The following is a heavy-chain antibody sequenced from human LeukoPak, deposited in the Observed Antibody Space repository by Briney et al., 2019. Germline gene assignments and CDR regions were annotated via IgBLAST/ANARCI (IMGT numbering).Heavy chain of an antibody. J-gene: IGHJ4*02. Sequence: ASVKVSCKSSGYTFTTYYMHWVRQAPGQGLEGVGVINPSGGSTTYAQRLQDRVTMTRDTSTSTVYMELSSLRSEDTAFYYCARSKRNFDYWGQGTLVTVSS. CDR1: GYTFTTYY. CDR3: ARSKRNFDY. CDR2: INPSGGST. V-gene: IGHV1-46*01.